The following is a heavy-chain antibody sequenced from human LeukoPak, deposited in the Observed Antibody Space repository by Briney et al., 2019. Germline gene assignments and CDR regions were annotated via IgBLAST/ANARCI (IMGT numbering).Heavy chain of an antibody. CDR2: ISAYNGNT. Sequence: ASVTVSCKASGYTFTSYGISWVRQAPGQGLEWMGWISAYNGNTNYAQKLQGRVTMTADTSTSTAYMELRSLRSDDTAVYYCARVTAMGPYYYYGMDVWGQGTTVTVSS. D-gene: IGHD5-18*01. CDR1: GYTFTSYG. CDR3: ARVTAMGPYYYYGMDV. V-gene: IGHV1-18*01. J-gene: IGHJ6*02.